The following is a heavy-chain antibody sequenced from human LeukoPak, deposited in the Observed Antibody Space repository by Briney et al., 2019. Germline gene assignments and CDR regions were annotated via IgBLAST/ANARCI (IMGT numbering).Heavy chain of an antibody. CDR1: GVPFRSSG. V-gene: IGHV3-30*02. CDR3: ATKKGNWYNDH. CDR2: IRYDESNQ. J-gene: IGHJ4*02. D-gene: IGHD1/OR15-1a*01. Sequence: SGGAPRPSRAAAGVPFRSSGLHRGRPGPGKGLGWVAFIRYDESNQYYADSVKGRFTISRDNSKNTLYLQMNSLRAEDTAVYYCATKKGNWYNDHWGQGTLVTVSS.